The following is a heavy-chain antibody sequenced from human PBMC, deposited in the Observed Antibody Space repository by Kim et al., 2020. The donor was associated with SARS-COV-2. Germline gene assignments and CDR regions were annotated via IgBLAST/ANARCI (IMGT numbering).Heavy chain of an antibody. J-gene: IGHJ5*02. Sequence: SETLSLTCTVSGGSISSSSYYWGWIRQPPGKGLEWIGSIYYSGSTYYNPSLKSRVTISVDTSKNQFSLKLSSVTAADTAVYYCASQRYQPQENWFDPWGQGTLVTVSS. D-gene: IGHD2-2*01. CDR3: ASQRYQPQENWFDP. CDR2: IYYSGST. CDR1: GGSISSSSYY. V-gene: IGHV4-39*01.